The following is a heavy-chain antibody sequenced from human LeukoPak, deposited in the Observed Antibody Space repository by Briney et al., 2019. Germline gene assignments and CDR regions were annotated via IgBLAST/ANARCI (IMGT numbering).Heavy chain of an antibody. CDR3: AGNSSGYYPDAFDI. CDR2: ISSSSSTI. Sequence: GGSLRLSCAASGFTFSSYSMSWVRQAPGKGLEWVSYISSSSSTIYYADSVKGRFTISRDNAKNSLYLQMNSLRDEDTAVYYCAGNSSGYYPDAFDIRGQGTMVTVSS. D-gene: IGHD3-22*01. J-gene: IGHJ3*02. CDR1: GFTFSSYS. V-gene: IGHV3-48*02.